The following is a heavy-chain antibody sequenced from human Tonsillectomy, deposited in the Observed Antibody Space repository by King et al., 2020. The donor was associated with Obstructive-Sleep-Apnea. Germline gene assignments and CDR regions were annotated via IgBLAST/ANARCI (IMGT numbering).Heavy chain of an antibody. J-gene: IGHJ6*02. D-gene: IGHD1-26*01. V-gene: IGHV4-4*07. CDR3: ARVGETTYYYYGMDV. Sequence: QLQESGPGLVKPSETLSLTCTVSGGSISSYYWSWIRQPAGKGLEWIGRIYTSGTTNYNPAPKSRVTMSVDTSKNQFSLKLTSVTAADTAVYYCARVGETTYYYYGMDVWGQGTTVTVSS. CDR2: IYTSGTT. CDR1: GGSISSYY.